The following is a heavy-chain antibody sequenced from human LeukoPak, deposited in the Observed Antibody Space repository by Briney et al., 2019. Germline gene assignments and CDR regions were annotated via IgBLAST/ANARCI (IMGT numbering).Heavy chain of an antibody. CDR3: ARLRIAAAGGEVWFDH. D-gene: IGHD6-13*01. V-gene: IGHV4-59*08. CDR1: GGSISSYY. CDR2: IYYSGST. J-gene: IGHJ5*02. Sequence: SETLSLTCTVSGGSISSYYWSWIRQPPGKGLEWIGYIYYSGSTNYNPSLKSRVTISVDTSKNQFSLKLSSVTAADTAVYYCARLRIAAAGGEVWFDHWGQGTLVTVSS.